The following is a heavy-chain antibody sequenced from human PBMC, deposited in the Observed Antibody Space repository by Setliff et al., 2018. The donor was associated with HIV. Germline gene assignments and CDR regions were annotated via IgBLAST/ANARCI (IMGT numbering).Heavy chain of an antibody. CDR1: GGTISNYG. Sequence: GASVKVSCKAPGGTISNYGISWVRQAPGQGFEWMGGIIPIFGTASYAQKFQGRVTITADESTNTAYMDLSSLRSDDTAVYYCVTGGSSGAFDIWGQGTMVT. CDR3: VTGGSSGAFDI. V-gene: IGHV1-69*13. D-gene: IGHD6-13*01. J-gene: IGHJ3*02. CDR2: IIPIFGTA.